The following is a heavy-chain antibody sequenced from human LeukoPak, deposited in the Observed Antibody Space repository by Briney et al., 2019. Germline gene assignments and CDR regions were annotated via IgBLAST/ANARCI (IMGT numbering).Heavy chain of an antibody. J-gene: IGHJ6*03. V-gene: IGHV4-39*01. Sequence: SETLSLTCTVSGGSISSTSYYWGWIRQPPGKGLEWIGSVYYSGNTYYNPSLKSRVTISVDTAKNQFSLNLRSVTAADTAVYYCERRNRSCGGTNRQTVYYYMDVWGKGTTVTVSS. CDR3: ERRNRSCGGTNRQTVYYYMDV. D-gene: IGHD2-21*01. CDR1: GGSISSTSYY. CDR2: VYYSGNT.